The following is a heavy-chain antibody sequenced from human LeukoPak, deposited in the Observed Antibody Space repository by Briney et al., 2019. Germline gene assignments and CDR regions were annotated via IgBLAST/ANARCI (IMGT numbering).Heavy chain of an antibody. Sequence: GGSLRLSCAASGFTVSSNYMSWVRQAPGKGLEWVSVIYSGGSTYYADSVRGRFTISRDNSKNTLYLQMNSLRAEDTAVYYCARSNGSGSYLAYYGMDVWGQGTTVTVSS. CDR3: ARSNGSGSYLAYYGMDV. J-gene: IGHJ6*02. CDR1: GFTVSSNY. CDR2: IYSGGST. V-gene: IGHV3-66*01. D-gene: IGHD3-10*01.